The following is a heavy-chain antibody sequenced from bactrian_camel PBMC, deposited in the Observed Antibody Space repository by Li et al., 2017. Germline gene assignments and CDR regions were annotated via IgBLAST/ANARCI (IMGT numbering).Heavy chain of an antibody. CDR2: IYSGGRST. V-gene: IGHV3S28*01. CDR1: GYTYSVVY. D-gene: IGHD1*01. Sequence: QLVESGGGSVQAGGSLRLSCVASGYTYSVVYMGWFPRAPVKEREGVTSIYSGGRSTHYSDSVKGRFTISQDVTKNTVCLQMNSLKPGDTAINYCAAEIPRGDVCYSGSHFGYSGQGTQVTVS. J-gene: IGHJ6*01. CDR3: AAEIPRGDVCYSGSHFGY.